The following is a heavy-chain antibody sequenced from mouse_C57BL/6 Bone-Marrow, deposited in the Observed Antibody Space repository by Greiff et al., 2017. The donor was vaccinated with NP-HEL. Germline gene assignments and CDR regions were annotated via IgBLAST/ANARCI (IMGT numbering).Heavy chain of an antibody. J-gene: IGHJ3*01. D-gene: IGHD2-4*01. Sequence: QVQLQQSGAELVMPGASVKLSCKASGYTFTSYWMHWVKQRPGQGLEWIGEIDPSDSYTNYNQKFKGKSTLTVDKSSSTAYMQLSSLTSEDSAVYYCARGGLRFAYWGQGTLVTVSA. CDR2: IDPSDSYT. V-gene: IGHV1-69*01. CDR1: GYTFTSYW. CDR3: ARGGLRFAY.